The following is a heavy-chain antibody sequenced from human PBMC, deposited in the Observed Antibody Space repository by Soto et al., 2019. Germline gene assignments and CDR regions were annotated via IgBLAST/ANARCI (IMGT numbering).Heavy chain of an antibody. V-gene: IGHV3-7*01. CDR1: GFTFSSYW. CDR2: IKQDGSEK. CDR3: ARGTYFDLYYYYGMDV. Sequence: EVQLVESGGGLVQPGGSLRLSCAASGFTFSSYWMSWVRQAPGKGLEWVANIKQDGSEKYYVDSVKGRFTISRDNAKNSLYLQMNSLRAEDTAVYYCARGTYFDLYYYYGMDVWGQGTTVTVSS. J-gene: IGHJ6*02. D-gene: IGHD3-22*01.